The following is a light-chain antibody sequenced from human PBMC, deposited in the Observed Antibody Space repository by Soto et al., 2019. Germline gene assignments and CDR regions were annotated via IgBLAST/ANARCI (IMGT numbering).Light chain of an antibody. CDR3: QQYGSSPIT. Sequence: EIVLTQSPGTLSLSPGERATLSCRASQCVSNNYLAWYQQKPGQAPRLLIYGASNRATGIPDRFSGSGSGTDFTLTISRLEPEDFAVYYCQQYGSSPITFGQGTRLEI. CDR2: GAS. J-gene: IGKJ5*01. V-gene: IGKV3-20*01. CDR1: QCVSNNY.